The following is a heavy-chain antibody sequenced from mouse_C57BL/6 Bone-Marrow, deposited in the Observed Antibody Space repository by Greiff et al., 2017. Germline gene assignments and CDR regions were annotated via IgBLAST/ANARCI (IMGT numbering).Heavy chain of an antibody. D-gene: IGHD2-1*01. CDR1: GYTFTSYW. Sequence: QVQLKQSGAELVKPGASVKMSCKASGYTFTSYWITWVKQRPGQGLEWIGDIYPGSGSTNYNEKFKSKATLTVDTSSSTAYMQLSSLTSEDSAVYYCARVLLWELGYFDVWGTGTTVTVSS. CDR2: IYPGSGST. CDR3: ARVLLWELGYFDV. J-gene: IGHJ1*03. V-gene: IGHV1-55*01.